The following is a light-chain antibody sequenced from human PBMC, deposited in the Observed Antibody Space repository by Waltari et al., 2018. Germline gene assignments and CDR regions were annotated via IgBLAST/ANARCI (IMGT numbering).Light chain of an antibody. CDR1: QSISSY. CDR2: AAS. J-gene: IGKJ1*01. CDR3: QQSYSTPRT. Sequence: DIQMTQSPSSLSASVGDRVTITCRASQSISSYLNWYQQKPGKAPKLLIYAASRLQSGVPLRVSGSGSGTEFTLTISSLQPEDVATYYWQQSYSTPRTFGQGTKVEIK. V-gene: IGKV1-39*01.